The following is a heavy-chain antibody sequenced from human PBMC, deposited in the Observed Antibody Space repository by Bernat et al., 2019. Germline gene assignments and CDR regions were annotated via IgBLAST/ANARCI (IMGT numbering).Heavy chain of an antibody. V-gene: IGHV3-23*01. J-gene: IGHJ4*02. D-gene: IGHD3-3*01. CDR1: GFTFISYA. CDR2: ISGSGGST. CDR3: AKELRSGRILYYFDY. Sequence: EVQLLESGGGLVQPGGSLRLSCAASGFTFISYAMSWVRQAPGKGLEWVSAISGSGGSTYYADSVKGRFTISRDNSKNTLYLQMNSLRAEKTAVYYCAKELRSGRILYYFDYWGQGTLVTGSS.